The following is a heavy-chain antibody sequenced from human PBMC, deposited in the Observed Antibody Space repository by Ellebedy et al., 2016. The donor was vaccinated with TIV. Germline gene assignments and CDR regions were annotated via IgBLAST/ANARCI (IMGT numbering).Heavy chain of an antibody. Sequence: ASVKVSCKASGYTFKSYGISWVRQAPGQGLEWMGWISAYNGNTNYAQKLQGRVTISADKSISTAYLQWSSLKASDTAMYYCARHLPWFDPWGQGTLVTVSS. CDR1: GYTFKSYG. CDR2: ISAYNGNT. J-gene: IGHJ5*02. V-gene: IGHV1-18*01. CDR3: ARHLPWFDP.